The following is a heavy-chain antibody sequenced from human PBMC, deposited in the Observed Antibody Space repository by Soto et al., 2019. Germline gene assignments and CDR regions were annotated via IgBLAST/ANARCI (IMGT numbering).Heavy chain of an antibody. CDR3: ARLSGFYYDSSGYYYGAPFDY. J-gene: IGHJ4*02. CDR1: GFTFSSYG. Sequence: GGSLRLSCAASGFTFSSYGMHWVRQAPGKGLEWVAVISYDGSNKYYADSVKGQVTISADKSISTAFLQWSSLEASDTAMYYCARLSGFYYDSSGYYYGAPFDYWGQGTLVTVSS. V-gene: IGHV3-30*03. D-gene: IGHD3-22*01. CDR2: ISYDGSNK.